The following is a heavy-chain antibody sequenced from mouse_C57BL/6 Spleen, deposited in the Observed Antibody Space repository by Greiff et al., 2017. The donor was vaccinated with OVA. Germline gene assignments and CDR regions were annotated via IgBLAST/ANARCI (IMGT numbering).Heavy chain of an antibody. CDR3: ARQNTTVVATGAMDY. CDR2: ISSGGSYT. D-gene: IGHD1-1*01. V-gene: IGHV5-6*01. J-gene: IGHJ4*01. CDR1: GFTFSSYG. Sequence: EVKLVESGGDLVKPGGSLKLSCAASGFTFSSYGMSWVRQTPDKRLEWVATISSGGSYTYYPDSVKGRFTISRDNAKNTLYLQMSSLKSEDTAMYYCARQNTTVVATGAMDYWGQGTSVTVSS.